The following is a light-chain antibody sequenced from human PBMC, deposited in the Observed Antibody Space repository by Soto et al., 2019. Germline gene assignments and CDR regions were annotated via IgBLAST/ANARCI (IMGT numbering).Light chain of an antibody. V-gene: IGKV3-15*01. CDR1: QSVSSN. Sequence: EIVMPQSPATLSVSPGERATLSCRASQSVSSNLAWYQQKPGQAPRLLIYGASTRATGIPARFSGSGSGTEFTLNISSLQSEDFAVYYCQQYNNWPLTFGGGTKV. J-gene: IGKJ4*01. CDR2: GAS. CDR3: QQYNNWPLT.